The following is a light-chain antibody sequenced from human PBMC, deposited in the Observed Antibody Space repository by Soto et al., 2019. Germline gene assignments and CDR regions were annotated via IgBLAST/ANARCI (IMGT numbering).Light chain of an antibody. CDR2: AAS. CDR3: QQIYSPRLT. CDR1: QSISSY. Sequence: DIQMTQSPSSLSASVGDRVTITCRESQSISSYLNWYQQKPGKAPKLLIYAASSLQSGVPSRFSGSVSGTDFTLTISSLQPEDFATYYCQQIYSPRLTFGGGTKVEIK. V-gene: IGKV1-39*01. J-gene: IGKJ4*01.